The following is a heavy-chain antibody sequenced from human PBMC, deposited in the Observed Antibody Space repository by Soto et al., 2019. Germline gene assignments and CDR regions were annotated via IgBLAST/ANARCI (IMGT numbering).Heavy chain of an antibody. CDR3: ASNMVFGEYGMDV. CDR2: ISGSAGNI. D-gene: IGHD3-10*02. CDR1: GFTFSSSA. Sequence: GGSLRLSCAASGFTFSSSAMSWVRQAPGKGLEWVSAISGSAGNIYYADSVKGRFTISRDNSKNTLYLQMNSLRAEDTAVYYCASNMVFGEYGMDVWGQGTTVTVSS. J-gene: IGHJ6*02. V-gene: IGHV3-23*01.